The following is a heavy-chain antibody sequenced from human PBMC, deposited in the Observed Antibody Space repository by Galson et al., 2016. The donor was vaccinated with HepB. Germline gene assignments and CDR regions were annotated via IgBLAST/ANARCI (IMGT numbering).Heavy chain of an antibody. J-gene: IGHJ4*02. Sequence: QSGAEVKKPGESLKISCKGSGYSFSTYWIAWVRQMPGKGLEWMGIIYPDDSDTRYSPSFQGQVTISVDKSISTAYLQWSSLKASDTAMYFCARRRDTASSARYFDYWVQGTLVTVSS. CDR2: IYPDDSDT. D-gene: IGHD1-26*01. CDR3: ARRRDTASSARYFDY. CDR1: GYSFSTYW. V-gene: IGHV5-51*01.